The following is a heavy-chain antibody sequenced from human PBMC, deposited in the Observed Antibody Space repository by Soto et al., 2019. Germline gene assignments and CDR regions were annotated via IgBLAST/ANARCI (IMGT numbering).Heavy chain of an antibody. D-gene: IGHD3-22*01. CDR3: VRPDSSCYYVN. J-gene: IGHJ1*01. CDR2: IIPADSDT. V-gene: IGHV5-51*01. Sequence: GESLKISCKVSGYSFTTYWIGWVRQMPGEGLEWMGIIIPADSDTRYSPSFQGQVTVSVDKSISTAYVQWSSLKASDTAIYYCVRPDSSCYYVNWGQGTLVTVSS. CDR1: GYSFTTYW.